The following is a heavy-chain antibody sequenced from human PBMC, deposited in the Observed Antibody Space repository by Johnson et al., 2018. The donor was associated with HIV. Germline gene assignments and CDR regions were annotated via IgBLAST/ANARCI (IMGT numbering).Heavy chain of an antibody. Sequence: VQLVESGGGLVQPGGSLRLSCVASGFTFSSYAMYWVRQAPGKGLEYVSSISRDGAITYYADSVKVRCHISRDTSKNTLFLQLGSLSAEDMAVYYCVRGGENYFRWLRSGFDLWGQGTKVTVSS. CDR2: ISRDGAIT. V-gene: IGHV3-64*07. D-gene: IGHD5-12*01. CDR1: GFTFSSYA. J-gene: IGHJ3*01. CDR3: VRGGENYFRWLRSGFDL.